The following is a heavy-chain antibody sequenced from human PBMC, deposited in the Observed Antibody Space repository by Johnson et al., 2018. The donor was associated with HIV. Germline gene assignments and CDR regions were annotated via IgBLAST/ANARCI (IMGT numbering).Heavy chain of an antibody. CDR3: AKGWTTVTTRLDAFDI. V-gene: IGHV3-30-3*01. CDR1: GFTFSSYA. Sequence: QVQLVESGGGVVQPGRSLRLSCAASGFTFSSYAMHWVRQAPGKGLEWVAVISYDGSNKYYADSVKGRFTISRDNSKNTLYLQMNRLRAEDTALYYCAKGWTTVTTRLDAFDIGGQGTMFTVPS. D-gene: IGHD4-11*01. CDR2: ISYDGSNK. J-gene: IGHJ3*02.